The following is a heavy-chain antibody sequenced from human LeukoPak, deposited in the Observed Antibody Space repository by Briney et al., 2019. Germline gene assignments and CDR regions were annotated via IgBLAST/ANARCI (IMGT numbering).Heavy chain of an antibody. J-gene: IGHJ4*02. CDR2: FYASGNN. CDR1: GGSISSDNFY. D-gene: IGHD1-26*01. V-gene: IGHV4-61*02. CDR3: AREPVEAPRYFYY. Sequence: SETLSLTCTVSGGSISSDNFYWSWIRKPAGKGLEWIGRFYASGNNDYSPSLRGRVTISADTSKNQFSLKLTSVTAADTAIYYCAREPVEAPRYFYYWGQGTLVTVSS.